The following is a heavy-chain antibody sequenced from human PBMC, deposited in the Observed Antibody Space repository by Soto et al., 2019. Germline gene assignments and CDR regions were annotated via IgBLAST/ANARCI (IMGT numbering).Heavy chain of an antibody. Sequence: EVQLVESRGGLVQPGRSLRLSCAGSGFTLSDYYIDWVRQAPGKGLEWVGRSRDKGNSYSTDYAASVKGRFTISRDASKNSLYLQMNSLKTEDTALYYCTRSITGTTSFDYWGQGTLVTVSS. V-gene: IGHV3-72*01. CDR2: SRDKGNSYST. J-gene: IGHJ4*02. D-gene: IGHD1-7*01. CDR1: GFTLSDYY. CDR3: TRSITGTTSFDY.